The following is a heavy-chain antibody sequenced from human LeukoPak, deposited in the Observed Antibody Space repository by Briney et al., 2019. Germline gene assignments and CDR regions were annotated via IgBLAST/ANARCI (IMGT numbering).Heavy chain of an antibody. J-gene: IGHJ4*02. CDR2: IRSSGTTT. Sequence: GGSLRLSCAASGFTFSDYYMSWIRQAPGKGLEWLSYIRSSGTTTYYADSVVGRFTISRDNAKNSLYLQMNSLRAEDTAVYYCARGIGATGLTAAYWGQGTLVTVSS. CDR3: ARGIGATGLTAAY. CDR1: GFTFSDYY. V-gene: IGHV3-11*01. D-gene: IGHD1-1*01.